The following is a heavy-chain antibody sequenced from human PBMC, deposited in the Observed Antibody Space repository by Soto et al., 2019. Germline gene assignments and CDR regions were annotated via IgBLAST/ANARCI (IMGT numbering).Heavy chain of an antibody. Sequence: QVQLQESGPGLVKPSQTLSLTCTVSGGSISSGGYYWSWIRQHPGKGLEWIGYIYYSGSTYYNPSLKSRVTISVDTSKNQFSLKLSSVTAADTAVYYCARDREYYGSGSYYIWVFDPWGQGTLVTVSS. CDR2: IYYSGST. V-gene: IGHV4-31*03. J-gene: IGHJ5*02. CDR1: GGSISSGGYY. CDR3: ARDREYYGSGSYYIWVFDP. D-gene: IGHD3-10*01.